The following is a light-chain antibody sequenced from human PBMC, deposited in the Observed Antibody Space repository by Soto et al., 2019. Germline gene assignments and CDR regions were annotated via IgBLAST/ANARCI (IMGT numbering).Light chain of an antibody. CDR3: QQRYNSLT. V-gene: IGKV3-11*01. CDR1: QSVSSY. J-gene: IGKJ4*01. Sequence: IVMTQSQATLSVSPGEIATLSCSASQSVSSYLAWYQQKPGQAPRLLIYDVSSRATGIPARFSGSGSGTDFTLTISSLEPEDFAVYYCQQRYNSLTFGGGTKVDIK. CDR2: DVS.